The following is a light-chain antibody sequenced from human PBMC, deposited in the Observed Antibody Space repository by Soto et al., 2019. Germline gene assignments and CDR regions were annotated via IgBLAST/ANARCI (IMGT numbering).Light chain of an antibody. V-gene: IGKV1-9*01. CDR1: QGISSY. Sequence: IQLTQSPSSLSASVGDRVTITCRASQGISSYLAWYQQKPGKAPKLLIYAASTLQSGVPSTFSGSGSGTDFTLTSSSLQPEDFATYYCQQVNSYPRTFGQGTKVEIK. J-gene: IGKJ1*01. CDR3: QQVNSYPRT. CDR2: AAS.